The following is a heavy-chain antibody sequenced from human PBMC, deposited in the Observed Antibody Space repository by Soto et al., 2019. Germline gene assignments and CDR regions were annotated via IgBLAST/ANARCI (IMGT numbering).Heavy chain of an antibody. D-gene: IGHD2-2*01. J-gene: IGHJ4*02. CDR2: IYYSGST. Sequence: SETLSLTCTVSGGSISSGGYYWSWIRQHPGKGLEWIGYIYYSGSTYYNPSLKSRVTISVDTSKNQFSLKLSSVTAADTAVYYCASQYCSSTSCHEPYFDYWGQGTLVTVSS. CDR3: ASQYCSSTSCHEPYFDY. V-gene: IGHV4-31*03. CDR1: GGSISSGGYY.